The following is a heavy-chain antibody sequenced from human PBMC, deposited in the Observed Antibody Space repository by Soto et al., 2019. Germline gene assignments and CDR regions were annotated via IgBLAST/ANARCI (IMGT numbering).Heavy chain of an antibody. V-gene: IGHV3-33*01. CDR2: IWYDGSNK. Sequence: GGSLRLSCAASGFTFSSYGMHWVRQAPGKGLEWVAVIWYDGSNKYYADSVKGRFTISRDNSKNTLYLQMNSLRDEDTAVYYCARGAAAVPSYGMDVWGQGTTVTVSS. CDR3: ARGAAAVPSYGMDV. J-gene: IGHJ6*02. CDR1: GFTFSSYG. D-gene: IGHD6-13*01.